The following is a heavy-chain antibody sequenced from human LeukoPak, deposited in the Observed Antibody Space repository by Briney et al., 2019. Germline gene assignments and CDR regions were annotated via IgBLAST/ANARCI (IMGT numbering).Heavy chain of an antibody. Sequence: SQTLSLTCTVSGGSISSGDYYWSWIRQPPGKGLEWIGYIYYSGSTYYNPSLKSRVTVSVDTSKNQFSLKLSSVTAADTAVYYCARGRSDYYDSNGHGRYFDYWGQGTLVTVSS. CDR3: ARGRSDYYDSNGHGRYFDY. V-gene: IGHV4-30-4*01. CDR2: IYYSGST. D-gene: IGHD3-22*01. CDR1: GGSISSGDYY. J-gene: IGHJ4*02.